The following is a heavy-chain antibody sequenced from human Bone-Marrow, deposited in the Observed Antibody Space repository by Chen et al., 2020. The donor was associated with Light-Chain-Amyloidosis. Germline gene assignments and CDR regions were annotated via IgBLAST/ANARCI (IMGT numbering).Heavy chain of an antibody. CDR3: AREATGPTADYYYYGMDV. CDR2: IYYSGST. V-gene: IGHV4-30-4*01. J-gene: IGHJ6*02. D-gene: IGHD1-1*01. Sequence: QVQLQESGPGLVKPSQTLSLTCTVSGGSISSGDYYWSWIRQPPGKGLEWIGYIYYSGSTYYTPALKSRVTISVDTSKNQFSLKLSSVTAADTAVYYCAREATGPTADYYYYGMDVWGQGTTVTVSS. CDR1: GGSISSGDYY.